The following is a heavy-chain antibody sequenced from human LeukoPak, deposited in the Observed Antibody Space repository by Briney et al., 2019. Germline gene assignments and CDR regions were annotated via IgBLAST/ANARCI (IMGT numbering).Heavy chain of an antibody. CDR2: IYYSGRT. V-gene: IGHV4-39*01. D-gene: IGHD2-2*02. CDR3: ARQGLAYCSSTSCHKTNYYYYYMDV. CDR1: GDSVSRSDSY. Sequence: SETLSLTCSVSGDSVSRSDSYWDWIRQPPGKGLEWIGTIYYSGRTYYNPSLKSRVTISVDTSKNQFSLKLSSVTAADTAVYYCARQGLAYCSSTSCHKTNYYYYYMDVWGKGTTVTVSS. J-gene: IGHJ6*03.